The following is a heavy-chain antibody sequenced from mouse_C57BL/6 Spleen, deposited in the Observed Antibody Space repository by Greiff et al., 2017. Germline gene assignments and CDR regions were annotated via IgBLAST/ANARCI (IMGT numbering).Heavy chain of an antibody. Sequence: EVQGVESGEGLVKPGGSLKLSCTASGFTFSSYAMSWVRQTPEKRLEWVAYISRGGDYTYYADTVKGRFTSTRDNARNTLYLQMSSLKSEDTAMYYCTRDGYYGSSSDFDYWGQGTTLTVSS. CDR3: TRDGYYGSSSDFDY. J-gene: IGHJ2*01. V-gene: IGHV5-9-1*02. CDR2: ISRGGDYT. CDR1: GFTFSSYA. D-gene: IGHD1-1*01.